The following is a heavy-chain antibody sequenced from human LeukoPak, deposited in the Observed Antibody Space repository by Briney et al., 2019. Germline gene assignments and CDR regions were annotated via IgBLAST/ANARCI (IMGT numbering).Heavy chain of an antibody. Sequence: ASVKVSCKASGYTFTGYYIHWVRQAPGQGLEWMGWINPNSGGTNYAQKLQGRVTMTTDTSTSTAYMELRSLRSDDTAAYYCARDDHYDFWSGYYKRSRGDYYYYMDVWGKGTTVTVSS. J-gene: IGHJ6*03. CDR3: ARDDHYDFWSGYYKRSRGDYYYYMDV. V-gene: IGHV1-2*02. D-gene: IGHD3-3*01. CDR1: GYTFTGYY. CDR2: INPNSGGT.